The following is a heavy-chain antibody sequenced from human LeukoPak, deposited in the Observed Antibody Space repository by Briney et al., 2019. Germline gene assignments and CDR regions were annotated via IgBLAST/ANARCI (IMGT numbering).Heavy chain of an antibody. Sequence: GGSLRLSCAASGFTFSSYGMHWVRQAPGKGLEWVAFIRYDGSNKYYADSVRGRFTISRDNSKNTLYLQMNSLKTEDTAVYYCTTDPSQPEVYEDSSGYYSGDDAFDIWGQGTMVTVSS. J-gene: IGHJ3*02. CDR3: TTDPSQPEVYEDSSGYYSGDDAFDI. CDR1: GFTFSSYG. D-gene: IGHD3-22*01. CDR2: IRYDGSNK. V-gene: IGHV3-30*02.